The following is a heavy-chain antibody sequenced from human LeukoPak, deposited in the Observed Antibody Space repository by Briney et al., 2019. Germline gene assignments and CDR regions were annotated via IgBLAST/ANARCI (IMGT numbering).Heavy chain of an antibody. CDR3: ANGNRCTSPSCLGYYYFYMDV. J-gene: IGHJ6*03. CDR2: ISSSGSTI. V-gene: IGHV3-48*01. CDR1: GFMFSNYW. D-gene: IGHD2-2*01. Sequence: PGGSLRLSCAGSGFMFSNYWMTWVSQAPGKGLEWVSYISSSGSTIYYADSEKGRFTIARTNSKNTLYLQMYSRRAEDTAVYYCANGNRCTSPSCLGYYYFYMDVWGKGTTVTVSS.